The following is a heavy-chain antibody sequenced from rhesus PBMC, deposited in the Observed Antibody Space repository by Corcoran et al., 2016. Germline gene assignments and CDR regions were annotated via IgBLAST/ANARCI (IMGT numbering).Heavy chain of an antibody. CDR3: ARLEGSTDFDY. V-gene: IGHV4-93*02. Sequence: QVQLQESGPAVVKPSETLSLTCAVSGGSLSSSNWWSWIRQSPGKGLEWIGGIYGSDGSTEYNPSLKSRVTISMDTSKNQFSLKLSSVTAADTAVYYCARLEGSTDFDYWGQGVLVTVSS. CDR1: GGSLSSSNW. CDR2: IYGSDGST. J-gene: IGHJ4*01. D-gene: IGHD4-29*01.